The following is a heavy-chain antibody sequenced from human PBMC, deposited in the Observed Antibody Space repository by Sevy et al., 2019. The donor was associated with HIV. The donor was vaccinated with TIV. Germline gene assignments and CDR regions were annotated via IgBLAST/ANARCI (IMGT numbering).Heavy chain of an antibody. Sequence: SETLSLTCTVSGGSISSGDYYWSWIRQPPGKGLEWIGYIYYSGSTYYNPSLKSRVTISVDTSKNQFSLKLSSVTAAYTAVYYCARGRHDSSGYYPPRFDYWGQGTLVIVSS. CDR3: ARGRHDSSGYYPPRFDY. CDR1: GGSISSGDYY. J-gene: IGHJ4*02. V-gene: IGHV4-30-4*01. D-gene: IGHD3-22*01. CDR2: IYYSGST.